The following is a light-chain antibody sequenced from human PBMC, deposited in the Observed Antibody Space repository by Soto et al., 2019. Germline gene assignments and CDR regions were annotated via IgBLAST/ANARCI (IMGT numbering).Light chain of an antibody. V-gene: IGLV2-14*01. J-gene: IGLJ2*01. CDR3: SSYTSSITVV. CDR2: DVS. CDR1: SSDVGAYDH. Sequence: QSALTQPASVSGSPGQSITISCTGSSSDVGAYDHVSWYQQHPGKAPELMIYDVSNRPSGVSNRFSGSKSGNTASLTISGLQAEDEADYFCSSYTSSITVVFGGGTKLTVL.